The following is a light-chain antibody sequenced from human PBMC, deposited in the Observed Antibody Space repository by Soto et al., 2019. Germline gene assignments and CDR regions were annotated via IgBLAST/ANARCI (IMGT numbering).Light chain of an antibody. CDR1: QSVSSSY. Sequence: EIVLTQSPGTLSLSPGEGATLSCRASQSVSSSYLAWYQQSPGQAPRLLIYGASTRATDIPDRFSGSGSGTDFTLTIDRLEPEDFAVYYCQQYGSSPSTFGQGTRLEIK. CDR2: GAS. V-gene: IGKV3-20*01. J-gene: IGKJ5*01. CDR3: QQYGSSPST.